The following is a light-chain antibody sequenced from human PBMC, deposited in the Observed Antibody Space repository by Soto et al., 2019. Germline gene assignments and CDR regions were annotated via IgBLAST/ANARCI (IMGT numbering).Light chain of an antibody. CDR1: SSDVGGYNY. CDR3: SSYTSSSTPLCV. J-gene: IGLJ1*01. CDR2: DVS. V-gene: IGLV2-14*01. Sequence: QSVLTQPASVSGSPGQSITISCTGTSSDVGGYNYVSRYQQHPGKAPKLMIYDVSNRPSGVSNRFSGSKSGNTASLTISGLQAEDEADYYCSSYTSSSTPLCVFGTGTKVTVL.